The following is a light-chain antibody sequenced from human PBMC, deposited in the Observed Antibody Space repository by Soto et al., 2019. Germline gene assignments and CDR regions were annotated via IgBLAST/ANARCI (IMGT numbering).Light chain of an antibody. J-gene: IGKJ5*01. V-gene: IGKV3-15*01. CDR1: QSVSSN. CDR3: QQYDNWPPIT. CDR2: GAS. Sequence: EIVINQSPATLSVHTGERATLSCRASQSVSSNLAWYQQKPGQAPRLLIYGASTRATGIPARFSGSGSGTEFTLTISILQSEDFAVYYCQQYDNWPPITVGQGTRLE.